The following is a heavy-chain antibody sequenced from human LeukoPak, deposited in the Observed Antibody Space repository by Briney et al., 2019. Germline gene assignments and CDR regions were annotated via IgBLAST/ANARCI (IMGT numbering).Heavy chain of an antibody. D-gene: IGHD6-19*01. Sequence: ASVKVSXKASGYTFTNYGITWVRQAPGQGLEWMGWISPYNGNTKYAQKVQGRVTMTTDTSTSTAYMELRSLRSDDTAVYYCARGGSSGPEGWFDPWAQGTLVTVSS. V-gene: IGHV1-18*01. CDR3: ARGGSSGPEGWFDP. CDR2: ISPYNGNT. CDR1: GYTFTNYG. J-gene: IGHJ5*02.